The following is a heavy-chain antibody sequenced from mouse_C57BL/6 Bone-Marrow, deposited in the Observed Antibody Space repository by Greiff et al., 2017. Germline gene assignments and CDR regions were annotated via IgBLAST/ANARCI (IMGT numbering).Heavy chain of an antibody. CDR3: ARLDYDWFAY. CDR2: IYPRSGNT. V-gene: IGHV1-81*01. J-gene: IGHJ3*01. D-gene: IGHD2-4*01. CDR1: GYTFTSYG. Sequence: VQLQQSGAELARPGASVKLSCKASGYTFTSYGISWVKQRTGQGLEWIGEIYPRSGNTYYNEKFKGKATLTADKSSSTAYMELRSLTSEDSAVYFCARLDYDWFAYWGQGTLVTVSA.